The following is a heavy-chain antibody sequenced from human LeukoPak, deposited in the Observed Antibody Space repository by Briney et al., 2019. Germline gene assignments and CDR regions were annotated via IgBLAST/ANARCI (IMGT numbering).Heavy chain of an antibody. CDR1: GFTFRSYE. CDR2: ISSTGSTI. V-gene: IGHV3-48*03. Sequence: PGGSLTLSCAASGFTFRSYEMNWVRQAPGKGLEWVSYISSTGSTIYYADSVKGRFTISRDNAKNSLYLQMNSLRDEDTAVYYCARVGAPSSSSFAILYWGQGTLVTVSS. D-gene: IGHD2-2*01. J-gene: IGHJ4*02. CDR3: ARVGAPSSSSFAILY.